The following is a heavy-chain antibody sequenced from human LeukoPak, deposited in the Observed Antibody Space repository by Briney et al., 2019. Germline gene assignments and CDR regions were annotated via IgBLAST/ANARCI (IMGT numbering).Heavy chain of an antibody. CDR2: IYTSGST. J-gene: IGHJ6*02. D-gene: IGHD2-2*03. CDR3: ARDGSRDSYYYYYGMDV. Sequence: PPETLSLTCTVSGGSISSYYWSWIRQPAGKGLEWIGRIYTSGSTNYNPSLKSRVTISIDTSKNQFSLKLSSVTAADTAVYYCARDGSRDSYYYYYGMDVWGQGTTVTVSS. CDR1: GGSISSYY. V-gene: IGHV4-4*07.